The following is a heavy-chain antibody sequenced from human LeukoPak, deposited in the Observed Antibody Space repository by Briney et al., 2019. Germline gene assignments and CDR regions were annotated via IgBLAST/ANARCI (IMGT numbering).Heavy chain of an antibody. CDR2: IKGDGSEK. D-gene: IGHD3-22*01. CDR1: EFTFSSYW. CDR3: ARMGSSGYYEY. Sequence: PGGCLRLSCAASEFTFSSYWMCWVRQAPGKGLEWVANIKGDGSEKYYVDSVKGRFTISRDNAKNSLYLQMNSLRVEDTALYYCARMGSSGYYEYWGQGTQVTVSS. V-gene: IGHV3-7*01. J-gene: IGHJ4*02.